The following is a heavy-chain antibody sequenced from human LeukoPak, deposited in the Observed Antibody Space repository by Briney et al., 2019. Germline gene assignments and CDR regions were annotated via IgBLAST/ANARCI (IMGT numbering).Heavy chain of an antibody. D-gene: IGHD3-22*01. CDR2: INPNSGGT. J-gene: IGHJ4*02. Sequence: ASVKVSCKASGYTFTGYYMHWVRQAPGQGLEWMGWINPNSGGTNYAQKFQGRVTMTRDTSIGTAYMELSRLRSDDTAVYYCXRGRDSSGYYRDLKREFDYWGQGTLVTVSS. V-gene: IGHV1-2*02. CDR1: GYTFTGYY. CDR3: XRGRDSSGYYRDLKREFDY.